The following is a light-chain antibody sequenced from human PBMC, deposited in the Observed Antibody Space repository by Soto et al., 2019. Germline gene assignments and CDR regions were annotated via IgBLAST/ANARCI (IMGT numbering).Light chain of an antibody. CDR1: HTGLNSSNNKTY. Sequence: DIVMTQSPDSLAVSLGEMATLDVTSSHTGLNSSNNKTYLAWYRQRPGQPPTXXINWASTRQSGVPARFRGSGSGTEFTLTITDLQAEDLAVYYCQQFHTIPWTFGQGTKVDIK. CDR2: WAS. CDR3: QQFHTIPWT. J-gene: IGKJ1*01. V-gene: IGKV4-1*01.